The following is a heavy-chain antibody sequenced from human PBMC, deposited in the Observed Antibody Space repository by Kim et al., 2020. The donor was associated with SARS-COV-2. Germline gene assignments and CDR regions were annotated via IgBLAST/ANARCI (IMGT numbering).Heavy chain of an antibody. J-gene: IGHJ5*02. CDR3: ARDQVTQLVLRWFDP. V-gene: IGHV4-38-2*02. Sequence: SETLSLTCTVSGYSISSGYYWGWIRQPPGKGLEWIGSIYHSGSTYYNPFLKSRVTISVDTSKNQFSLKLSSVTAADTAVYYCARDQVTQLVLRWFDPWGQGTLVTVSS. CDR1: GYSISSGYY. CDR2: IYHSGST. D-gene: IGHD6-13*01.